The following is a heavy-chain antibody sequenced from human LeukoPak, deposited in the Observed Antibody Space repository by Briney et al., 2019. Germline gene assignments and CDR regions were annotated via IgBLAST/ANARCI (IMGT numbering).Heavy chain of an antibody. CDR2: INYSGST. Sequence: SETLSLTCTVSGGSISSYYWSWIRQPPGKGLEWIGYINYSGSTKYNPSLKSRVTISVDTSKNQFSLKLSSVTAADTAVYYCARLPYYYDSSGYYYFSFDYWGQGTLVTVSS. V-gene: IGHV4-59*12. CDR1: GGSISSYY. CDR3: ARLPYYYDSSGYYYFSFDY. J-gene: IGHJ4*02. D-gene: IGHD3-22*01.